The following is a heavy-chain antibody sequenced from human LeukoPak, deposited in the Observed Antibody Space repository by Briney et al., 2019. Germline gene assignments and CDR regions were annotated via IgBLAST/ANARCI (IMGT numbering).Heavy chain of an antibody. Sequence: GGSLRLSCAASGFTFSSYAMHWVRQAPGKGLEWVAVISYDGSNKYYADSVKGRFTISRDNSKNTLYLQMNSLRAEDTAMYYCTRVRDGYNQRYFDYWGQGTLVTVSS. CDR1: GFTFSSYA. D-gene: IGHD5-24*01. V-gene: IGHV3-30*14. J-gene: IGHJ4*02. CDR3: TRVRDGYNQRYFDY. CDR2: ISYDGSNK.